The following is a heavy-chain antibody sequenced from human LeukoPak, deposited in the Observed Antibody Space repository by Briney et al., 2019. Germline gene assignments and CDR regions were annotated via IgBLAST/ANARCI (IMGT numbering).Heavy chain of an antibody. Sequence: SETLSLTCTVSGGSISSSSYYWGWIRQPPGKGLEWIGSIYYSGGTYYNPSLKSRVTISVDTSKNQFSLKLSSVTAADTAVYYCARDSPTYYYDSSGCFFDYWGQGTLVTVSS. J-gene: IGHJ4*02. CDR2: IYYSGGT. CDR1: GGSISSSSYY. D-gene: IGHD3-22*01. CDR3: ARDSPTYYYDSSGCFFDY. V-gene: IGHV4-39*07.